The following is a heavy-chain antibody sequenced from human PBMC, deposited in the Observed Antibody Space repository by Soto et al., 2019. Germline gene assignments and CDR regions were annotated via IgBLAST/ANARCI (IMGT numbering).Heavy chain of an antibody. CDR2: ISYSGAT. D-gene: IGHD3-22*01. CDR1: VGSISSTTYY. Sequence: PSETRSLTCAVSVGSISSTTYYWGWIRQPPGKGLEWIGTISYSGATYYNPSLKSRVTISVDTSNNQLFLKLTSVTAADTAVYYCATDLYYYETTGFYFFLPLDYWGQGALVTVS. CDR3: ATDLYYYETTGFYFFLPLDY. V-gene: IGHV4-39*01. J-gene: IGHJ4*02.